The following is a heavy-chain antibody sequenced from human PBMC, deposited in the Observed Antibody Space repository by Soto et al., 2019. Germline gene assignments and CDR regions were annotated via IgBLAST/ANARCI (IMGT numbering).Heavy chain of an antibody. CDR3: ERSIAAGPFDY. J-gene: IGHJ4*02. V-gene: IGHV4-31*03. D-gene: IGHD6-6*01. Sequence: SETLSLTCTVSGGSISSGGYYWSWIRQHPGKGLEWIGYIYYSGGTYYNPSLKSRVTISVDTSKNQFSLKLSSVTAADTAVYYCERSIAAGPFDYWGQGTLVTVSS. CDR1: GGSISSGGYY. CDR2: IYYSGGT.